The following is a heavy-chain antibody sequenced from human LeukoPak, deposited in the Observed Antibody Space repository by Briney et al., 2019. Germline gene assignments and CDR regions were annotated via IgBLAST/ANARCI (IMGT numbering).Heavy chain of an antibody. CDR2: LTGGGGVT. J-gene: IGHJ4*02. CDR1: GFTFSSNA. D-gene: IGHD5-12*01. V-gene: IGHV3-23*01. CDR3: AKLKWLTTGNFDY. Sequence: GGSLRLSCAASGFTFSSNAMSWVRQAPGKGLEWVSALTGGGGVTHYADSVKGRFTISRDNSKNTLYLRMTSLRAEDTAVYYCAKLKWLTTGNFDYWGQGTLVTVSS.